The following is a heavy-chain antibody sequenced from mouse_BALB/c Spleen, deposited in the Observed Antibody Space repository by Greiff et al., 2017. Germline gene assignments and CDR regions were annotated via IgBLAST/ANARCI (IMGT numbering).Heavy chain of an antibody. V-gene: IGHV3-2*02. D-gene: IGHD1-1*01. CDR3: ASSTVVDGFAY. Sequence: DVKLQESGPGLVKPSQSLSLTCTVTGYSITSYYAWNWIRQFPGNQLEWMGYISYSGSTSYNPSLKSRISITRDTSKNQFFLQLNSVTTEDTATYYGASSTVVDGFAYWGQGTLVTVSA. J-gene: IGHJ3*01. CDR1: GYSITSYYA. CDR2: ISYSGST.